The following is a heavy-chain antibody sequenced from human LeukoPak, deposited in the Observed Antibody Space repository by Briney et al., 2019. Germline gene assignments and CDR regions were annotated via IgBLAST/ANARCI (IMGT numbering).Heavy chain of an antibody. J-gene: IGHJ4*02. CDR2: IFPDDSDT. CDR3: ARQESEMTTPANRYFDL. D-gene: IGHD2-15*01. V-gene: IGHV5-51*01. CDR1: GYNFAHDW. Sequence: GESLKISCKGSGYNFAHDWIGWVRQMPGRGLEWMGIIFPDDSDTIYSPSFQGHVTISADKSINTAYLQWSDLKASDSAMYYCARQESEMTTPANRYFDLWGQGTLITVSS.